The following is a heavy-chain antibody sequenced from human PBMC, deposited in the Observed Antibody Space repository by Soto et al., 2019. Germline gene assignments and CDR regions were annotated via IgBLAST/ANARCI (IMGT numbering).Heavy chain of an antibody. CDR3: ARFRGYCSSSSCYGTPDYFDY. V-gene: IGHV5-51*01. CDR2: IYPGDSDT. CDR1: GYSFTSYW. Sequence: GESLKISCKGSGYSFTSYWIGWVRQMPGKGLEWMGIIYPGDSDTRYSPSFQGQVTISADKSISTAYLQWSSLKASDTAMYYCARFRGYCSSSSCYGTPDYFDYWGQGTLVTVSS. J-gene: IGHJ4*02. D-gene: IGHD2-2*03.